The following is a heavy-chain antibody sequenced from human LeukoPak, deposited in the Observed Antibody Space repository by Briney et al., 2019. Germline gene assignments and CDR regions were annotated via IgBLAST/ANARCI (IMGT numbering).Heavy chain of an antibody. V-gene: IGHV3-23*01. D-gene: IGHD3-22*01. CDR3: AKESLVVIESYFDN. CDR1: GFSFSDYA. J-gene: IGHJ4*02. CDR2: ITGSGQTK. Sequence: GGSLRLSCLVSGFSFSDYAMSWVRRAPGKGLVWVSAITGSGQTKYYTDSVKGRFTMSRDNSKNTLYLQMNSLRDEDTAEYFCAKESLVVIESYFDNWGQGTLVLVSS.